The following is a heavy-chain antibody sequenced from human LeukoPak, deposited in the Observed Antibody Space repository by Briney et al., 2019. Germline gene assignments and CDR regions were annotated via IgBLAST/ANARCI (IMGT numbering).Heavy chain of an antibody. D-gene: IGHD2-2*01. V-gene: IGHV4-34*01. Sequence: SETLSLTCAVYGGSFSGYYWNWIRQPPGKGLEWIGEINHSGSTNYNPSLKSRVTISVDTSKNQFSLKLSSVTAADTAVYYCARGMRYCSSTSCYLRRDDAFDIWGQGTMVTVSS. CDR3: ARGMRYCSSTSCYLRRDDAFDI. CDR1: GGSFSGYY. J-gene: IGHJ3*02. CDR2: INHSGST.